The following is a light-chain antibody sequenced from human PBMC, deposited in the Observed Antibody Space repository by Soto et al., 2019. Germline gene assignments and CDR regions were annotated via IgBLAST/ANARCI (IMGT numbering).Light chain of an antibody. CDR2: AAS. V-gene: IGKV1-39*01. CDR1: QSISSY. CDR3: QQSYSTPGGT. J-gene: IGKJ2*02. Sequence: DIQMTQSPSSLSASVGDRVTITCRASQSISSYLNWYQQKPGKAPKLLIYAASSLQSGVPSRFSSSRAGTEFILTISSLQPEDVATYYCQQSYSTPGGTFGQGTKLEIK.